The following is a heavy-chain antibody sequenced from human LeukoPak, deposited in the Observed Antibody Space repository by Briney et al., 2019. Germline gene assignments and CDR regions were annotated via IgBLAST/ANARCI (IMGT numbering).Heavy chain of an antibody. CDR2: FDPEDGET. CDR3: ATRITLVGGFDY. D-gene: IGHD3-10*01. V-gene: IGHV1-24*01. Sequence: EASVKVSCKVSGYTLTELSMHWVRQAPGKGLEWMGGFDPEDGETIYAQKFQGRVTMTEDTSTDTAYMELSSLRSVDTAVYYCATRITLVGGFDYWGQGTLVTVSS. CDR1: GYTLTELS. J-gene: IGHJ4*02.